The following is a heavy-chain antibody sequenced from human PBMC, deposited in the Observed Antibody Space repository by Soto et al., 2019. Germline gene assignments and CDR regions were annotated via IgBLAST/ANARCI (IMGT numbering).Heavy chain of an antibody. CDR3: ARDCTNGVCRGYYYYGMDV. CDR1: GFTFSSYV. Sequence: QVQLVESGGAVVQPGRSLRLSCAASGFTFSSYVMHWVRQAPGKGLEWVAVISYDGSNKYYADSVKGRFTISRDNSKNTLYLQMNSLRAEDTAVYYCARDCTNGVCRGYYYYGMDVWGQGTTVTVSS. CDR2: ISYDGSNK. J-gene: IGHJ6*02. D-gene: IGHD2-8*01. V-gene: IGHV3-30-3*01.